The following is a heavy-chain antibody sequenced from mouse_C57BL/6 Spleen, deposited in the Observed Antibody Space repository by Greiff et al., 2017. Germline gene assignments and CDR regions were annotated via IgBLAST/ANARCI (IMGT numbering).Heavy chain of an antibody. CDR1: GYTFTSST. Sequence: VQLQQSGAELARPGASVKMSCKASGYTFTSSTMHWVKQRPGQGLEWIGYINPSSGYTKYNQKFKDKATLTADKSSSTAYMQLSSLTSEDSAVYYCARWNYGSSTWFAYWGQGTLVTVSA. V-gene: IGHV1-4*01. CDR2: INPSSGYT. J-gene: IGHJ3*01. CDR3: ARWNYGSSTWFAY. D-gene: IGHD1-1*01.